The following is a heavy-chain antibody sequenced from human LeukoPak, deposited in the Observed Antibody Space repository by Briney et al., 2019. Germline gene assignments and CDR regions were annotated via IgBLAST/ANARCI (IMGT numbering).Heavy chain of an antibody. J-gene: IGHJ4*02. Sequence: GGSLRLSCAASGFTFSDHYMDWVRQVTGKGLEWVSAIGISGDTYYPDSVKGRFTISRENAKNSLYLQMNSLTAGDTAVYYCARGGIQVSGIDEIDYWGQGTLVTVSS. CDR3: ARGGIQVSGIDEIDY. CDR1: GFTFSDHY. CDR2: IGISGDT. D-gene: IGHD6-19*01. V-gene: IGHV3-13*01.